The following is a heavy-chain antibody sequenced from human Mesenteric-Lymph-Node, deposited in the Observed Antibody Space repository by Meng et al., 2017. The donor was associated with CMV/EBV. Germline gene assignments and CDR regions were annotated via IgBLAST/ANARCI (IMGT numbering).Heavy chain of an antibody. D-gene: IGHD2-2*01. Sequence: SCKASGYSFTTYGMHWVRQAPGQRLEWMGWINVGNGDTEYSQKFQGRVIITRDTSASTAYMELSSLRSEDAAVYFCASCSSTGGPYWGQGTLVTVSS. CDR1: GYSFTTYG. J-gene: IGHJ4*02. V-gene: IGHV1-3*01. CDR2: INVGNGDT. CDR3: ASCSSTGGPY.